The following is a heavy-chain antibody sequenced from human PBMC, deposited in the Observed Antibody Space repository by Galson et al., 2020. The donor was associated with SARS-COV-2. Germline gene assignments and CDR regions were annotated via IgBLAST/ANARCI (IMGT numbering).Heavy chain of an antibody. CDR2: MRSEGSNE. V-gene: IGHV3-30*02. CDR3: AKSGVGGSG. Sequence: GGSLRLSCAASGFTFSTYGMHWVRQTPGKGPEWVAFMRSEGSNEYYADSVKGRFTISRDNSENTLFLQMNSLRPEDTAVYYCAKSGVGGSGWGQGTLVTVSS. J-gene: IGHJ4*02. CDR1: GFTFSTYG. D-gene: IGHD3-10*01.